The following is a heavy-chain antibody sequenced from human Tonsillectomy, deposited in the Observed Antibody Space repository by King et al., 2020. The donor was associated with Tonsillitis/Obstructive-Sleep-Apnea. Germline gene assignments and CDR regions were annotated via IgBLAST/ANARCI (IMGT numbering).Heavy chain of an antibody. CDR1: GFTFSSYW. J-gene: IGHJ3*02. D-gene: IGHD2-2*02. V-gene: IGHV3-7*01. CDR2: IKQDGSEK. Sequence: VQLVESGGGLVQPGGSLRLSCAASGFTFSSYWMSWVRQAPGKGLEWVANIKQDGSEKYYVDSVKGRFTISRDNAKNSLYLQMNSLRAEDTAVYYCARDGGGGSCRSTSCYKVDAFDIWGQGTMVTVSS. CDR3: ARDGGGGSCRSTSCYKVDAFDI.